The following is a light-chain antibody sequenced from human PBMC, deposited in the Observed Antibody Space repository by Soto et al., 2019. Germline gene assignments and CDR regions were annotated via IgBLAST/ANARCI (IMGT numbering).Light chain of an antibody. CDR2: KAS. V-gene: IGKV1-5*03. J-gene: IGKJ4*01. Sequence: DIQLTQSPSTLSASVGDRVTITCRASQSISTWLAWYQQKPGKAPKLLIYKASNLEGGVPSRFSGSGSGTEFTITISSLQPVDFATYYCQQYNTYPLTFGGGTTVEIK. CDR1: QSISTW. CDR3: QQYNTYPLT.